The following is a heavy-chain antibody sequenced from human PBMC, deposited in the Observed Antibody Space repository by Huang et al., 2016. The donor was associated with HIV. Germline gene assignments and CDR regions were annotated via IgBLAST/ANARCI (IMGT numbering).Heavy chain of an antibody. Sequence: QVQLVQSGAEVKKPGASVKVSCRTSGYIFTDYYIHWVRQAPGQGLEWMGWVNPKSGATNQAQRVQGRLHMTTDTSTSAVYMELANLRSDDTAVYYCARAVVRGLIIRFAPWGQGTLVTVSS. CDR1: GYIFTDYY. J-gene: IGHJ5*02. CDR2: VNPKSGAT. V-gene: IGHV1-2*02. D-gene: IGHD3-10*01. CDR3: ARAVVRGLIIRFAP.